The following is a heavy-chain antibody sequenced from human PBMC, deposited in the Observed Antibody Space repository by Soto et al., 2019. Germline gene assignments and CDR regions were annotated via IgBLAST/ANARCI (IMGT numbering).Heavy chain of an antibody. Sequence: SQTLSLTCAICGDSVSNNGATWNWIRQSPSRGLEWLGRAYYRSRWLYDHATSVRGRITINPDTSKNRFSLQLNSVTPEDTAVYYCARDPPDFNSGFDYWGQGTPVTVSS. J-gene: IGHJ4*02. CDR2: AYYRSRWLY. D-gene: IGHD2-15*01. V-gene: IGHV6-1*01. CDR3: ARDPPDFNSGFDY. CDR1: GDSVSNNGAT.